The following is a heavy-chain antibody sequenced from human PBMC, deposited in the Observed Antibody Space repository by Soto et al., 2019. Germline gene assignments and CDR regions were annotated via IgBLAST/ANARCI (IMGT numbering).Heavy chain of an antibody. CDR2: IDNTGTSS. V-gene: IGHV3-74*01. Sequence: EVRLVESGGGLVQPGGSLRLSCAASGFPFSSHWLQWVRQVPGRGLVWVSRIDNTGTSSIYADSVRGRFTVSRDNAKDTLYLHMSSLRAEDTAVYYCATLNGYDSWGQGTLVTGSS. CDR1: GFPFSSHW. J-gene: IGHJ5*01. D-gene: IGHD2-8*01. CDR3: ATLNGYDS.